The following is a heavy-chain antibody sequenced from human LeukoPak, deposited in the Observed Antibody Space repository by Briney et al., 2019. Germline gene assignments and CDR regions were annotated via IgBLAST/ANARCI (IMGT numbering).Heavy chain of an antibody. CDR2: ISSSSGTI. J-gene: IGHJ6*03. CDR3: ARPVVPANYYYYMDV. Sequence: GGSLRLPCAASGFTFSSYGMNWVRQAPGKGLEWVSYISSSSGTIYYADSVKGRFTISRDNAKNSLYLQMNSLRAEDTAVYYCARPVVPANYYYYMDVWGKGTTVTVSS. CDR1: GFTFSSYG. D-gene: IGHD2-2*01. V-gene: IGHV3-48*01.